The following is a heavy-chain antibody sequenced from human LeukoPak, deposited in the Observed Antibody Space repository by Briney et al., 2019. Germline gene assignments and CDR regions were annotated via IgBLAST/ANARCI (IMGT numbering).Heavy chain of an antibody. J-gene: IGHJ4*02. V-gene: IGHV4-39*07. D-gene: IGHD5-24*01. CDR2: IYYSGST. CDR3: ARTYGIGRWLSHFDS. Sequence: SETLSLTCTVSGGSISSSSYYWGWIRQPPGKGLEWIGSIYYSGSTYYNPSLKSRVTISVDTSKNQFSLKLSSVTAADTAVYWCARTYGIGRWLSHFDSWGQGTLVTVSS. CDR1: GGSISSSSYY.